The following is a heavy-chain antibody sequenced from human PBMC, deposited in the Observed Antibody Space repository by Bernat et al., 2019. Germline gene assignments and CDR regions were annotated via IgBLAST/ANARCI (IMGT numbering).Heavy chain of an antibody. CDR2: INWNGGST. V-gene: IGHV3-20*01. CDR3: AREYIIAVAGTTWAFDI. J-gene: IGHJ3*02. Sequence: EVQLVESGGGVVRPGGSLRLSCVASGFTFDDYGMSWVRQAPGKGLEWVSGINWNGGSTGYADSVKGRFTISRDNAKNSLYLQMNSLRAEDTALYHCAREYIIAVAGTTWAFDIWGQGTMVTVSS. D-gene: IGHD6-19*01. CDR1: GFTFDDYG.